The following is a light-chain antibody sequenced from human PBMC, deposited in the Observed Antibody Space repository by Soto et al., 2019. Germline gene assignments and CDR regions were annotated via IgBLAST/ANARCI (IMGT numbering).Light chain of an antibody. CDR2: GAS. Sequence: ETVLTQSPGTLSLSPGEGATLSCRATQAVYSNLLAWYQQKPGQAPRLLIYGASSRATGIPDRFSGSGSGTDFTHSISRLEVEDLAVYHCQQYGNAPITFGQGTRLEIK. CDR1: QAVYSNL. V-gene: IGKV3-20*01. CDR3: QQYGNAPIT. J-gene: IGKJ5*01.